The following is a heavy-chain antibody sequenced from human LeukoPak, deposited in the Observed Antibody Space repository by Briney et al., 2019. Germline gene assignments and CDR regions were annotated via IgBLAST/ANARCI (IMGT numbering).Heavy chain of an antibody. V-gene: IGHV4-34*01. D-gene: IGHD5-18*01. J-gene: IGHJ4*02. Sequence: KPSETLSLTCAVYGGSFSGYYWSWVRQPPGKGLEWIGEINHSGSTNYNPSLKSRVTISVDPPKNQFSLKVTSVTAADTAVYYCARMDGGYSYGFDYWGQGTLVTVSS. CDR3: ARMDGGYSYGFDY. CDR1: GGSFSGYY. CDR2: INHSGST.